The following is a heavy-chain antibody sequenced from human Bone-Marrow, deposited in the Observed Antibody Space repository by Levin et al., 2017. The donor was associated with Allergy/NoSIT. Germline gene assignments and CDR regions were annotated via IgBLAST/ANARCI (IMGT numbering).Heavy chain of an antibody. V-gene: IGHV3-7*01. Sequence: GASVKVSCTASDFTLSSYWMGWVRQAPGRGLECVANINQGGSETHYVDSVRGRFTISRDNAENSLYLQMNSLSVEDTALYYCVSQYDTPSHYWGQGTLVTVSS. J-gene: IGHJ4*02. CDR1: DFTLSSYW. CDR2: INQGGSET. D-gene: IGHD2-8*01. CDR3: VSQYDTPSHY.